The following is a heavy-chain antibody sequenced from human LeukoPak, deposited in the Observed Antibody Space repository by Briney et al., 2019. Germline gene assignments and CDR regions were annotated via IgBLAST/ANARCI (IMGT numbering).Heavy chain of an antibody. J-gene: IGHJ4*02. V-gene: IGHV4-34*01. CDR2: INHSGST. Sequence: SETLSLTCAVYGGSFSGYYWSWIRQPPGKGLEWIGEINHSGSTNYNPSLKSRVTISVDTSKNQFSLKLSSVSAADTAVYYCARGFPYYYDSSGYYADFDYWGQGTLVTVSS. CDR1: GGSFSGYY. D-gene: IGHD3-22*01. CDR3: ARGFPYYYDSSGYYADFDY.